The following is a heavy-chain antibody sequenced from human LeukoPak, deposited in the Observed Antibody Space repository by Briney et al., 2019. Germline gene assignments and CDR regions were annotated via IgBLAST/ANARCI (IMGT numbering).Heavy chain of an antibody. V-gene: IGHV3-53*01. D-gene: IGHD6-13*01. Sequence: GGSLRLSCAASGFTFSDYYFNWIRQAPGKGLEWVSVIYSGGSTYYADSVKGRFTISRDNSKNTLYLQMNSLRAEDTAVYYCARDHSSWSYDAFDIWGQGTMVTVSS. J-gene: IGHJ3*02. CDR3: ARDHSSWSYDAFDI. CDR2: IYSGGST. CDR1: GFTFSDYY.